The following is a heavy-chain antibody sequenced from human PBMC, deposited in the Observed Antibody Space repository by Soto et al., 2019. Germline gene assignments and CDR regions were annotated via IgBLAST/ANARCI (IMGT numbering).Heavy chain of an antibody. V-gene: IGHV3-33*01. Sequence: QVQLVESGGGVVQPGRSLRLSCAASGFTFSSYGMHWVRQAPGKGLEWVAVIWYDGSNKYYADSVKGRFTISRDNSKNTLYLQMNSLRAEDTAVYYCAREEIWNGGATFRGYYYYGRDVWGQGTTVTVSS. CDR3: AREEIWNGGATFRGYYYYGRDV. CDR2: IWYDGSNK. CDR1: GFTFSSYG. J-gene: IGHJ6*02. D-gene: IGHD1-26*01.